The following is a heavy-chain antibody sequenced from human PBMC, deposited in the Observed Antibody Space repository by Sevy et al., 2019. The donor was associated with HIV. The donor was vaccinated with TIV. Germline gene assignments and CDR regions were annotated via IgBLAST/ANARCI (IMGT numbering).Heavy chain of an antibody. D-gene: IGHD6-13*01. Sequence: GGSLRLSCAASGFIFSTYSMHWVRQAPGKGLEWVAAISYDGNNKYYADSVKGRFIISRDNPKNTLFLQVNSLRPEDTAVYYCARAYSSWFGTVHYWGQGTLVTVSS. J-gene: IGHJ4*02. CDR3: ARAYSSWFGTVHY. V-gene: IGHV3-30-3*01. CDR2: ISYDGNNK. CDR1: GFIFSTYS.